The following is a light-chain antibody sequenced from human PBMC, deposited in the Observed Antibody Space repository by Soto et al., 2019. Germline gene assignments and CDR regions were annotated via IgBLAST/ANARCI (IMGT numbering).Light chain of an antibody. J-gene: IGKJ1*01. CDR3: QQYNTYPWT. V-gene: IGKV1-5*03. Sequence: DIQMTQSPSTLSASVGDRVTITCRASQSISRLLAWYQQKPGKAPKVLIYKASSLESGVPSRFSGSGSGTEFTLTTSSLQPDDVATYYCQQYNTYPWTFGQRTKVEIK. CDR1: QSISRL. CDR2: KAS.